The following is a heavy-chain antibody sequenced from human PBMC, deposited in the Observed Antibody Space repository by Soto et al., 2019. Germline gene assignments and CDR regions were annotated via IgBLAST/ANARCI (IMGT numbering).Heavy chain of an antibody. CDR1: GYTFTSYA. V-gene: IGHV1-3*01. D-gene: IGHD2-21*02. J-gene: IGHJ6*02. CDR2: INAGNGNT. CDR3: ATTDCGGDCYTRNYYYYGMDV. Sequence: ASVKVSCKASGYTFTSYAMHWARQAPGQRLEWMGWINAGNGNTKYSQKFQGRVTITRDTSASTAYMELSSLRSEDTAVYYCATTDCGGDCYTRNYYYYGMDVWGQGTTVTVSS.